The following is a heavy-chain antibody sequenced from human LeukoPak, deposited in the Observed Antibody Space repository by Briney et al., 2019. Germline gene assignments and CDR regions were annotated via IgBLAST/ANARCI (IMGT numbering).Heavy chain of an antibody. V-gene: IGHV3-53*01. D-gene: IGHD4-11*01. J-gene: IGHJ3*02. CDR2: IYSGGST. CDR1: GFTVSSNY. Sequence: PGGSLRLSCAASGFTVSSNYMSWVRQAPGKGLEWVSVIYSGGSTYYADSVKGRFTISRDNSKNTLYLQMNSLRAEDTAVYYCASPIYYSNYVDAFDIWGQGTMVTVSS. CDR3: ASPIYYSNYVDAFDI.